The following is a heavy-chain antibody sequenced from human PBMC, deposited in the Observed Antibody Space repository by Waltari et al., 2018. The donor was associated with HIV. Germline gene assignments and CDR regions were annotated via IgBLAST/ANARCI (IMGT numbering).Heavy chain of an antibody. Sequence: HLQLRESGPGLVRPSETLSLTCTVSGSSIRTGNHYWAWIRQSPGKGLQWIASLSSGGSSYYTASLRSRVTTSVLTSRNQFSLNLTSVTAADTGVYYCARAGLATAILFDTWGQGSLVTVSS. CDR2: LSSGGSS. CDR1: GSSIRTGNHY. V-gene: IGHV4-39*07. CDR3: ARAGLATAILFDT. D-gene: IGHD3-3*01. J-gene: IGHJ5*02.